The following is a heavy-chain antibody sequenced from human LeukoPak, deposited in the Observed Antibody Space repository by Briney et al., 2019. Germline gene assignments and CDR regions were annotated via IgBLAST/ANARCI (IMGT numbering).Heavy chain of an antibody. D-gene: IGHD3-10*01. CDR3: ARDPSSGGI. J-gene: IGHJ3*02. CDR2: INTNTGNP. Sequence: ASVKVSCKATGYTFPNYAMNWVRPAPGQGLEWMGWINTNTGNPTYAPGFTGRSVFSLDTSVSTAYLQSSSLKAEDTAVYYCARDPSSGGIWGPGTMVTVSS. CDR1: GYTFPNYA. V-gene: IGHV7-4-1*02.